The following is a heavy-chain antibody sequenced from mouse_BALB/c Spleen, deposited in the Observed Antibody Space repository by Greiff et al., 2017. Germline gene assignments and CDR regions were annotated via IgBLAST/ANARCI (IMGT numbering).Heavy chain of an antibody. CDR3: ARLIYDGYYRYFDV. V-gene: IGHV1S81*02. CDR1: GYTFTSYW. D-gene: IGHD2-3*01. J-gene: IGHJ1*01. CDR2: INPSNGRT. Sequence: VQLQQSGAELVKPGASVKLSCKASGYTFTSYWMHWVKQRPGQGLEWIGEINPSNGRTNYNEKFKSKATLTVDKSSSTAYMQLSSLTSEDSAVYYCARLIYDGYYRYFDVWGAGTTVTVSS.